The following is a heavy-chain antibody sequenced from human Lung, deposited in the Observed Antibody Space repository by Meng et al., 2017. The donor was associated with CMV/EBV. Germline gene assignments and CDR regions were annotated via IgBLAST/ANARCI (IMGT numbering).Heavy chain of an antibody. CDR1: GYTFTNYY. V-gene: IGHV1-2*02. Sequence: ASVKVSXKASGYTFTNYYIHWVRQAPGQGLEWMGWIKPNSGATNYVQKFQGRLTVTRDTSITTAYMKLTRLRSDDTAVYYCARAPGLSLAAAASDAYFDKWGQGTXVTVSS. J-gene: IGHJ4*02. CDR3: ARAPGLSLAAAASDAYFDK. CDR2: IKPNSGAT. D-gene: IGHD6-13*01.